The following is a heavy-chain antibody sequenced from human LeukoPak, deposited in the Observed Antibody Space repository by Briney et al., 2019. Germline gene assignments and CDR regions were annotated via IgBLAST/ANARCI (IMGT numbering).Heavy chain of an antibody. CDR2: EKQDGTEI. CDR1: GFTFSSYA. Sequence: GRSLRLSCAASGFTFSSYAMSWVRQAPGKGLEWVANEKQDGTEIYYVDSVKGRFTISRDNAKNSLFLEMNSLRIEDTAVYYCARGRDVDSWGQGTLVTVST. J-gene: IGHJ5*01. CDR3: ARGRDVDS. V-gene: IGHV3-7*03.